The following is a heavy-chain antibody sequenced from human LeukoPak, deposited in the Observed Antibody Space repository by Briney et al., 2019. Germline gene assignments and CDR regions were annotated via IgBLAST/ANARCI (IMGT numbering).Heavy chain of an antibody. J-gene: IGHJ4*02. CDR3: AKDRARAYYYGSAFDY. CDR1: GFTFISYA. CDR2: VSGSGSST. D-gene: IGHD3-10*01. Sequence: GGSLRLSCAASGFTFISYAMRWVRQAPGKGLEWVSAVSGSGSSTYYADSVKGRFTISRDNSKNTLYLQVNSLRAEDTAVYYCAKDRARAYYYGSAFDYWGQGPLVTVSS. V-gene: IGHV3-23*01.